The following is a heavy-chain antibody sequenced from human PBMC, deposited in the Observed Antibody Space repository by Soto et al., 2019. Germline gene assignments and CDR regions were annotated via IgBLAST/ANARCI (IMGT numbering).Heavy chain of an antibody. CDR1: GYTFTSYG. CDR2: ISAYNGNT. Sequence: ASVKVSCKASGYTFTSYGISWVRQAPGQGLEWMGWISAYNGNTNYAQKLQGRVTMATDTSTSTVYMELRSLRSDDTAVYYCARDGSGSSGNFDYWGQGTLVTVSS. CDR3: ARDGSGSSGNFDY. V-gene: IGHV1-18*01. D-gene: IGHD1-26*01. J-gene: IGHJ4*02.